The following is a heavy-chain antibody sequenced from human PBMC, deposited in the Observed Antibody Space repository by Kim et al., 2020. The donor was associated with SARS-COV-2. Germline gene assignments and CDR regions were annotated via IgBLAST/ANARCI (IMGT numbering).Heavy chain of an antibody. J-gene: IGHJ4*02. Sequence: TSLVTISVDTSKNQFSLKLSSVTAADTAVYYCARHLLIFGVVITHYFDYWGQGTLVTVSS. V-gene: IGHV4-39*01. CDR3: ARHLLIFGVVITHYFDY. D-gene: IGHD3-3*01.